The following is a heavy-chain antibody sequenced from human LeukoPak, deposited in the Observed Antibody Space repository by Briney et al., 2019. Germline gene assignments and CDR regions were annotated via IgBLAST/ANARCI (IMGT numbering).Heavy chain of an antibody. J-gene: IGHJ4*02. CDR3: ARDSSGYSGYVDY. CDR1: GFTFSSYG. V-gene: IGHV3-30*02. Sequence: GGSLRLSCAASGFTFSSYGMHWGRQAPGKGLGWVAFIRYDGSNKYYADSVKGRFPISRDNSKTTLYLQMNSLRAEDTAVYYCARDSSGYSGYVDYWGQGTLVTVSS. D-gene: IGHD5-12*01. CDR2: IRYDGSNK.